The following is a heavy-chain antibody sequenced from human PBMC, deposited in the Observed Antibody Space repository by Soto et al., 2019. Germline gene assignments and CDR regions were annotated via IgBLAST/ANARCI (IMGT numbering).Heavy chain of an antibody. D-gene: IGHD1-26*01. CDR2: IDWDDDK. Sequence: SGPTLVNPTQTLTLTCTFSGFSLSTSGMCVSWIRQPPGKALEWLALIDWDDDKYYSTSLKTRLTISKDTSKNQVVLTMTNMDPVDTATYYCARIPRWELLPHYYYGMDVWGQGTTVTVPS. J-gene: IGHJ6*02. V-gene: IGHV2-70*01. CDR1: GFSLSTSGMC. CDR3: ARIPRWELLPHYYYGMDV.